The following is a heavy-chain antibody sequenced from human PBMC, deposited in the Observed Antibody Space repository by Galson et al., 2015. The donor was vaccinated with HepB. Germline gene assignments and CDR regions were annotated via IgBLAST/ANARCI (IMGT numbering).Heavy chain of an antibody. D-gene: IGHD1-26*01. Sequence: CAASGFTFSNAWMSWVRQAPGKGLEWVGRIKSKTDGGTTDYAAPVKGRFTISRDDSKNTLYLQMNSLKTEDTAVYYCTTGWRGGATRYWGQGTLVTVSS. V-gene: IGHV3-15*01. CDR3: TTGWRGGATRY. J-gene: IGHJ4*02. CDR1: GFTFSNAW. CDR2: IKSKTDGGTT.